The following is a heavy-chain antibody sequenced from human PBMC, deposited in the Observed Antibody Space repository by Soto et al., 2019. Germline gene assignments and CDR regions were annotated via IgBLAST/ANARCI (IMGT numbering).Heavy chain of an antibody. D-gene: IGHD2-15*01. CDR2: INPSGGTT. V-gene: IGHV1-46*01. Sequence: WASLNVSCKSSGYTFTRYNVHWVRQAPGQGLEWMAIINPSGGTTYYVQKFEGRVTLTTDTSTSTVYMELSSLRSDDTAVYYCARVRGGGSEYFFDYWGQGTLVTVSS. CDR1: GYTFTRYN. J-gene: IGHJ4*02. CDR3: ARVRGGGSEYFFDY.